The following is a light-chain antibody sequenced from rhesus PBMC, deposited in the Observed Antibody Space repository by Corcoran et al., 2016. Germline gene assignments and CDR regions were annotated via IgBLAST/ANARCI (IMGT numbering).Light chain of an antibody. Sequence: EIVMTQSPATLSLSPGERATLSCRASQSVSSSLAWYQQKPGQAPKLLIYGASSRATGIPDRVSGSGSGTEFTLTISSLEPEDVGVYYCQQDYSWPRTFGQGTKVEIK. CDR3: QQDYSWPRT. CDR1: QSVSSS. CDR2: GAS. V-gene: IGKV3-42*01. J-gene: IGKJ1*01.